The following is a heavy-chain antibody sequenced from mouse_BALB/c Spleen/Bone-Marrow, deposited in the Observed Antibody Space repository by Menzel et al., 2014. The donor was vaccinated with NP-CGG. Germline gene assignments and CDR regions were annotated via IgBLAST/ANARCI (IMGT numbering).Heavy chain of an antibody. CDR3: GTGGDNYDMDY. Sequence: VQLQQSGPELVKPGASVKISCKASGYSFTGNFMNWVKQSHGKSLEWIGRINPYNGDTFYNQKFKGKATLTADKSSAPAHIELLSLTSEDAAVYYCGTGGDNYDMDYWGQGTSVTVSS. V-gene: IGHV1-37*01. J-gene: IGHJ4*01. CDR2: INPYNGDT. CDR1: GYSFTGNF.